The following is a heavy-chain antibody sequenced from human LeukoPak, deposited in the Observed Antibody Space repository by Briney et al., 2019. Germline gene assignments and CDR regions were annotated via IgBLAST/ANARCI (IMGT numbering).Heavy chain of an antibody. D-gene: IGHD3-10*01. Sequence: PGGTLRLSCAASGFTFSSYGMSWVRQAPGKGLEWVLAISGSGGSTYYADSVKGRFTISRDNSKNTLYLQMNSLRAEDTAVYYCARALWFGETFPAYWGQGTLVIVSS. V-gene: IGHV3-23*01. CDR1: GFTFSSYG. J-gene: IGHJ4*02. CDR3: ARALWFGETFPAY. CDR2: ISGSGGST.